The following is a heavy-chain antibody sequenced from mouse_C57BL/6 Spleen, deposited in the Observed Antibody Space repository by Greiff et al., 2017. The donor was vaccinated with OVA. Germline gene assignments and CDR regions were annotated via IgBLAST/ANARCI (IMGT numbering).Heavy chain of an antibody. V-gene: IGHV5-6*01. CDR3: ARQDGSYWYFDV. CDR1: GFTFSSYG. CDR2: ISSGGSYT. D-gene: IGHD2-3*01. J-gene: IGHJ1*03. Sequence: EVKLVESGGDLVKPGGSLKLSCAASGFTFSSYGMSWVRQTPDKRLEWVATISSGGSYTYYPDSVKGRFTISRDNAKNTLYLQMSSLKSEDTAMYYCARQDGSYWYFDVWGTGTTVTVSS.